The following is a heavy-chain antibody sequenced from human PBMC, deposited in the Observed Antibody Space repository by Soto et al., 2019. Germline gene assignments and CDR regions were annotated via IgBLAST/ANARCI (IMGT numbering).Heavy chain of an antibody. CDR3: ARVLYYDFWSGLRMDV. V-gene: IGHV4-59*01. CDR1: GGSISSYY. Sequence: SETLSLTCTVSGGSISSYYWSWIRQPPGKGLEWIGYIYYSGSTNYNPSLKSRVTISVDTSKNQFSLKLSSVTAADTAVYYCARVLYYDFWSGLRMDVWGKGITVTVSS. D-gene: IGHD3-3*01. J-gene: IGHJ6*04. CDR2: IYYSGST.